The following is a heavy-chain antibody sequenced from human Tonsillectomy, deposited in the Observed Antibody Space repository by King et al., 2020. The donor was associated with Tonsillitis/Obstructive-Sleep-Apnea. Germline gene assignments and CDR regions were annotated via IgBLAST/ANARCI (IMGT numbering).Heavy chain of an antibody. CDR2: ITWDGAST. D-gene: IGHD3-10*01. CDR3: AKDTRFGETTFEI. V-gene: IGHV3-43*01. CDR1: GFTFDDYT. J-gene: IGHJ3*02. Sequence: VQLVESGGVVVQPEGSLRLSCAASGFTFDDYTMHWVRQAPGKGLEWVSLITWDGASTYYADSVKGRFTISRDNFKNSLYLQMNSLRTEDTALYYCAKDTRFGETTFEIWGQGTMVTVSS.